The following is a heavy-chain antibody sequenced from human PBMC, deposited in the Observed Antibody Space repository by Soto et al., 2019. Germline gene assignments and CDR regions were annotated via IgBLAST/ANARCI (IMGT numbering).Heavy chain of an antibody. J-gene: IGHJ3*02. V-gene: IGHV1-18*01. CDR2: ISAYNGNT. CDR1: GYTFTSYG. D-gene: IGHD6-13*01. Sequence: EASVKVSCKASGYTFTSYGISWVRQAPGQGLEWMGWISAYNGNTNYAQKLQGRVTMTTDTSTSTAYMELRSLRSDDTAVYYCASTAAGHDAFDIWGQGTMVTVSS. CDR3: ASTAAGHDAFDI.